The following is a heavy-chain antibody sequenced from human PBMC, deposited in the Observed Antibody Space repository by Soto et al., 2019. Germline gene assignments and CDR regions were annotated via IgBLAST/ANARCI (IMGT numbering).Heavy chain of an antibody. CDR2: IYYSGST. J-gene: IGHJ2*01. V-gene: IGHV4-31*03. CDR1: GGSISSGGYY. CDR3: ARSPSAARRLWFFDL. D-gene: IGHD6-6*01. Sequence: PSETLSLTCTVSGGSISSGGYYWSWIRQHPGKGLEWIGYIYYSGSTYYNPSLKSRVTISVDTSKNQFSLKLSSVTAADTAVYYCARSPSAARRLWFFDLCGRGTLVTVSS.